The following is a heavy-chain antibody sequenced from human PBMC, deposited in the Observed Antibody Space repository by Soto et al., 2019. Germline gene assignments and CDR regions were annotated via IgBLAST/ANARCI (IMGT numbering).Heavy chain of an antibody. CDR1: GFTFSSYS. CDR3: ARELDILTGFQMGFDY. D-gene: IGHD3-9*01. CDR2: ISSSSSTI. J-gene: IGHJ4*02. Sequence: PGGSLRLSCAASGFTFSSYSMNWVRQAPGKGLEWVSYISSSSSTIYYADSVKGRFTISRDNAKNSLYLQMNSLRAEDTAVYYCARELDILTGFQMGFDYWGQGTLVTVSS. V-gene: IGHV3-48*01.